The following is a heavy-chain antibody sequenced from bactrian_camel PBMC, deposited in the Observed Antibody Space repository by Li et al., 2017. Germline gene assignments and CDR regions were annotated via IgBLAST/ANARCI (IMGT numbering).Heavy chain of an antibody. V-gene: IGHV3S10*01. CDR3: AADVGSMSGNCQPNY. J-gene: IGHJ4*01. Sequence: VQLVESGGDYVQPGGSLRLSCLASGLIISRYGITWSRQAPGKEVEWVSTINSDGTTYYAAAVRGRFTISRDDAKNTMYLQMNNLQPEDTAMYYCAADVGSMSGNCQPNYWGQGTQVTVS. CDR2: INSDGTT. CDR1: GLIISRYG. D-gene: IGHD6*01.